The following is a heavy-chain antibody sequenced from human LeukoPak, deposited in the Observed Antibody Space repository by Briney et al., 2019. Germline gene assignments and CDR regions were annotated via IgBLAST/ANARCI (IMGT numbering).Heavy chain of an antibody. J-gene: IGHJ6*03. CDR2: IIPIFGTA. CDR3: ARDPRRDGPRTYYYMDV. CDR1: GGTFSSYA. D-gene: IGHD5-24*01. V-gene: IGHV1-69*01. Sequence: GSSVKVSCKASGGTFSSYAISWVRQAPGQGLEWMGGIIPIFGTANYAQKFQGRVTITADESTSTAYMELSSLRSEDTVVYYCARDPRRDGPRTYYYMDVWGKGTTVTVSS.